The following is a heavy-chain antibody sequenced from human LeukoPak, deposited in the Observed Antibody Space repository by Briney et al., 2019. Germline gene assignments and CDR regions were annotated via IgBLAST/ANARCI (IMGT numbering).Heavy chain of an antibody. V-gene: IGHV1-69*05. J-gene: IGHJ3*02. Sequence: SVKVSCKASGGTFSSYAISWVRQAPGQGLEWMGGIIPIFGTANYAQKFQGRVTITTDESTSTAYMELSSLRSEDTAVYYCATPTVTAYRNAFDIWGQGTMVTVSS. CDR3: ATPTVTAYRNAFDI. D-gene: IGHD4-11*01. CDR2: IIPIFGTA. CDR1: GGTFSSYA.